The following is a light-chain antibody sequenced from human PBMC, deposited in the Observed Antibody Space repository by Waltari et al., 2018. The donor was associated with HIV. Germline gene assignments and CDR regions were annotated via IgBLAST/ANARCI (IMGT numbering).Light chain of an antibody. CDR3: QQYSSKSWT. CDR2: KTS. Sequence: IQMTQSPSVLSASVGDRVTITCRASQSVNTYLAWYQQRPGEAPNLLIFKTSSLQTGVPSRFSGSGSGTEFTLTISDLQPEDFGTYYCQQYSSKSWTFGQGTKVEVK. CDR1: QSVNTY. J-gene: IGKJ1*01. V-gene: IGKV1-5*03.